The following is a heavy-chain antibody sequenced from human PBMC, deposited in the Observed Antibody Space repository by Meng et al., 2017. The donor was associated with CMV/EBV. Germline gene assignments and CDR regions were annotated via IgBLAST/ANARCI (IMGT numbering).Heavy chain of an antibody. CDR1: GYSISSGYY. Sequence: SETLSLTCTVSGYSISSGYYWGWIRQPPGKGLEWIGSIYYSGSTYYNPSLKSRVTISVDTSKNQFSLKLSSVTAADTAVYYCAREGDCSSTSCYNYYYGMDVWGQGTTVTVS. V-gene: IGHV4-38-2*02. CDR3: AREGDCSSTSCYNYYYGMDV. CDR2: IYYSGST. J-gene: IGHJ6*02. D-gene: IGHD2-2*02.